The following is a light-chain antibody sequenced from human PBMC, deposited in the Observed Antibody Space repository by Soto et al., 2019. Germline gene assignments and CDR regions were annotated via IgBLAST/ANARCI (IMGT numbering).Light chain of an antibody. CDR3: SSYAGTNNYV. CDR2: EVS. Sequence: QSALTQPASVSGSPGQSITISCTGTTSDVGGYSFVSWYQLHPGKAPKLMIYEVSERPSGVPDRFSGSKSGNTASLTVSGLQAEDEADYYCSSYAGTNNYVFGTGTKLTVL. V-gene: IGLV2-8*01. CDR1: TSDVGGYSF. J-gene: IGLJ1*01.